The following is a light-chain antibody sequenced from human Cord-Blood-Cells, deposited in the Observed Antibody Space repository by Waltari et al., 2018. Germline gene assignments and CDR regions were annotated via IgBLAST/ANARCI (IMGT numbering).Light chain of an antibody. CDR2: DAS. V-gene: IGKV3-11*01. CDR1: RSVSSY. CDR3: QQRSNWT. Sequence: EIVLTQSPATLSLSPGERATLSCKASRSVSSYLAWYQQKPGQAPRHLIYDASNRATGIPARFSGSGSGTDFTLTISSLEPEDFAVYYCQQRSNWTFGQGTKVEIK. J-gene: IGKJ1*01.